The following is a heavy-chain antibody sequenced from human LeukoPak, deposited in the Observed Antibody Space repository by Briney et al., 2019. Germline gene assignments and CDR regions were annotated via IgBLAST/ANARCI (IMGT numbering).Heavy chain of an antibody. D-gene: IGHD3-9*01. V-gene: IGHV4-38-2*02. Sequence: PSETLSLACSVSGHSLNSGYHWGWIRQPPGKGLEWIGSIYHTGSSYYNPSLKSRVTISVDTSKNQFSLKLSSVTAADTAVYYCARGALTGYYQTNWFDPWGQGTLVTVSS. CDR3: ARGALTGYYQTNWFDP. CDR2: IYHTGSS. CDR1: GHSLNSGYH. J-gene: IGHJ5*02.